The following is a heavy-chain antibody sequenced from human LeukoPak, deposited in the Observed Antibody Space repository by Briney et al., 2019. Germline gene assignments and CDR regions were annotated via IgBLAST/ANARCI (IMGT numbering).Heavy chain of an antibody. D-gene: IGHD1-7*01. Sequence: PGGSLRLSCAASGLDLSGYWMHWVRQAPGKGLVWVSRINSDGSSTSYADSVKGRFTISRDNAKNTLYLQMNSLRAEDTAVYYCARAPWNYEHWGQGTLVTVSS. J-gene: IGHJ4*02. CDR1: GLDLSGYW. CDR2: INSDGSST. V-gene: IGHV3-74*01. CDR3: ARAPWNYEH.